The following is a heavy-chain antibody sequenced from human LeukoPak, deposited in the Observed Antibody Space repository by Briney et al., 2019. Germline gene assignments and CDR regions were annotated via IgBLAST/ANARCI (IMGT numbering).Heavy chain of an antibody. CDR1: GGSISRSDYY. Sequence: SETLSLTCSVSGGSISRSDYYWSWIRQPPGKGLEWIGYIYYSGSTYYNPSLKSRVTISVDTSKNQFSLKLSSVTAADTAVYYCARDHDYGGKGFDYWGQGTLVTVSS. D-gene: IGHD4-23*01. CDR2: IYYSGST. V-gene: IGHV4-30-4*01. J-gene: IGHJ4*02. CDR3: ARDHDYGGKGFDY.